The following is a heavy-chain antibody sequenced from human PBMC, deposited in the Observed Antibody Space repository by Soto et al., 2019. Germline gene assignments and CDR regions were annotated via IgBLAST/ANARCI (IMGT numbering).Heavy chain of an antibody. J-gene: IGHJ5*02. Sequence: ASVKVSCKASGYTFTSYDINWVRQATGQGLEWMGWMNPNSGNTGYAQKFQGRVTMTRNTSISTAYMELSSLRSEDTAVYYCARVPYYDFWSGYYKTDNWFDPWGQGTLVTVSS. CDR3: ARVPYYDFWSGYYKTDNWFDP. V-gene: IGHV1-8*01. CDR1: GYTFTSYD. CDR2: MNPNSGNT. D-gene: IGHD3-3*01.